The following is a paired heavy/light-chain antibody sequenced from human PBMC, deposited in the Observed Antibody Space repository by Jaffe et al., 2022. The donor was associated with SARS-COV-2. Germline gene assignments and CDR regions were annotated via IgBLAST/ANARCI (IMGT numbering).Heavy chain of an antibody. V-gene: IGHV4-39*01. CDR1: GDSISSSNYY. CDR2: FYYSGST. J-gene: IGHJ3*02. CDR3: VRHPGTGRVDGFES. Sequence: QLQLQESGPGLVKPSETLSLTCTVSGDSISSSNYYWGWIRQPPGKGLEWIGSFYYSGSTYYNPSLRSRVTISVDTSKNQFSLKLNSVTAADTARHYCVRHPGTGRVDGFESWGRGTMVTVSS. D-gene: IGHD1-26*01.
Light chain of an antibody. CDR1: QIVSSNY. Sequence: IVLTQSPGTLSLSPGERATLSCRASQIVSSNYLAWYQQKPGQAPRLLIYGASSRATGIPDRFSGSGSGTDFTLTISRLEPADFAVYYCQQYGNSYTFGQGTKLEMK. CDR3: QQYGNSYT. CDR2: GAS. J-gene: IGKJ2*01. V-gene: IGKV3-20*01.